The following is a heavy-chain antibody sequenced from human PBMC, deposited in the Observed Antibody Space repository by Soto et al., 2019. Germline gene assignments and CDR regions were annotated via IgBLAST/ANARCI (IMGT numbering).Heavy chain of an antibody. CDR1: GFTFSSYW. CDR2: IKQDGSEK. CDR3: ARPLGDWNDGNWFDP. D-gene: IGHD1-1*01. J-gene: IGHJ5*02. V-gene: IGHV3-7*04. Sequence: PGGSLRLSCAASGFTFSSYWMSWVRQAPGKGLEWVANIKQDGSEKYYVDSVKGRFTISRDNAKNSLYLQMNSLRAEDTAVYYCARPLGDWNDGNWFDPWGQGTLVTVSS.